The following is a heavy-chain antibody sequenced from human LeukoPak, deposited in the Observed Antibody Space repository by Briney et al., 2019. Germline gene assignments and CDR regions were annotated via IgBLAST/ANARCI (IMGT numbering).Heavy chain of an antibody. CDR2: IYPVDSDT. CDR1: GSSFTSSW. V-gene: IGHV5-51*01. J-gene: IGHJ3*02. CDR3: ARPSDLWFGDNWNAFDI. D-gene: IGHD3-10*01. Sequence: GASLHFSSPGPGSSFTSSWIGWVRPMRGTGLEWMGIIYPVDSDTGYSPSFQGQVTISADKSISTAYLQWSSLKATDTAMYYCARPSDLWFGDNWNAFDIWGQGTMVTVSS.